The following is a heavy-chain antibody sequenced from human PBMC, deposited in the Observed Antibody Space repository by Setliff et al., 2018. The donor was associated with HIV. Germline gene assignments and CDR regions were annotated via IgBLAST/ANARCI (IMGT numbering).Heavy chain of an antibody. D-gene: IGHD3-10*01. CDR3: ATATGYHDSGSLQN. CDR1: GGSFRTSV. Sequence: SVKVSCKTSGGSFRTSVISWVRQAPGQGLEWVGGILPFLGMGDFAQKFQGRVTITAGESTSTAYMELSSLRSDDTAIYYCATATGYHDSGSLQNWGQGTLVTVSS. CDR2: ILPFLGMG. V-gene: IGHV1-69*10. J-gene: IGHJ4*02.